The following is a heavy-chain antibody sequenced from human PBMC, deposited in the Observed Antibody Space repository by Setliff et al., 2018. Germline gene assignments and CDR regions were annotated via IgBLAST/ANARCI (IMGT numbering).Heavy chain of an antibody. D-gene: IGHD6-19*01. Sequence: PGGSLRLSCAASGFTVSSNYMSWVRQAPGKGLEWVSVIYSGGSTYYADSVKGRLTISRDNSKNTLYLQMNSLRAEDTAVYYCARCNSSGRDAFDIWGQGTMVTVSS. CDR1: GFTVSSNY. J-gene: IGHJ3*02. CDR3: ARCNSSGRDAFDI. V-gene: IGHV3-66*02. CDR2: IYSGGST.